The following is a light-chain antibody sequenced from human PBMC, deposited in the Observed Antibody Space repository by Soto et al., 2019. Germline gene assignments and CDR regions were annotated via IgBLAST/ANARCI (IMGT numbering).Light chain of an antibody. J-gene: IGLJ1*01. CDR2: EVS. CDR3: SSYAGSAYV. V-gene: IGLV2-8*01. Sequence: QSVLTQPPSASGSPGQSVTISCTGTSSDVGGYNYVSWYQQHPGKAPKLTIYEVSKRPSGVPDRFSGSKSGNTASLTVSGLQAEDEADYYCSSYAGSAYVFGTGTKLTVL. CDR1: SSDVGGYNY.